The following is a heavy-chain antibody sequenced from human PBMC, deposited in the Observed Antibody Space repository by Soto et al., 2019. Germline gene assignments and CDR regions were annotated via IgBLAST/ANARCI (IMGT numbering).Heavy chain of an antibody. V-gene: IGHV4-39*01. D-gene: IGHD3-10*01. J-gene: IGHJ4*02. Sequence: QLQLQESGPGLVKPSETLSLTCTVSGGSMSSSSYYWGWIRQPPGKGLEWIGSIYYSGSTYYNPSLKSRVTISVDTSKNQFSLKLSSVTAADTAVYYCARPYYYGSGSCFDYWGQGTLVTVSS. CDR2: IYYSGST. CDR3: ARPYYYGSGSCFDY. CDR1: GGSMSSSSYY.